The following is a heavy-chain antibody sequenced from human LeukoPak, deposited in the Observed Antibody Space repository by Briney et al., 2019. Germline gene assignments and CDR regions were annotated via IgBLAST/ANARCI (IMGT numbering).Heavy chain of an antibody. Sequence: GGSLRLSCAASGFTFSSYAMHWVRQAPGKGLEWVAVISYDGSNKYYADSVKGRFTISRDNAKNSLYLQMNSLRAEDTAVYYCARDKNWAFDYWGQGTLVTASS. CDR3: ARDKNWAFDY. CDR1: GFTFSSYA. J-gene: IGHJ4*02. CDR2: ISYDGSNK. D-gene: IGHD7-27*01. V-gene: IGHV3-30-3*01.